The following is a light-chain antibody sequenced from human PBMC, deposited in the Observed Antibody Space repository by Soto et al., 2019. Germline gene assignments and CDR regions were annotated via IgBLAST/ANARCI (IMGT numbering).Light chain of an antibody. V-gene: IGKV3-20*01. CDR1: QSVSSSY. Sequence: EIVLTQSPGTLSLSPGERATLSCRASQSVSSSYLAWYQQKPGQAPRLLIYGASSRATGIPDRFIGSGSGTDFTLTISKLEPEDFAVYYCQQFGSSPLFTFGPATKVDFK. CDR2: GAS. J-gene: IGKJ3*01. CDR3: QQFGSSPLFT.